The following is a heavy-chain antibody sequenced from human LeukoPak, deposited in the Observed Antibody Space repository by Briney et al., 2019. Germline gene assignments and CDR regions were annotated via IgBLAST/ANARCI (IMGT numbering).Heavy chain of an antibody. CDR1: GGTFSSYA. J-gene: IGHJ4*02. V-gene: IGHV1-2*06. D-gene: IGHD4-17*01. Sequence: GASVKVSCKASGGTFSSYAISWVRQAPGQGLEWTGRINPNSGGTNYAQKFQGRVTMTRDTSISTAYMELSRLRSDDTAVYYCARPTTVTEIDYWGQGTLVTVSS. CDR3: ARPTTVTEIDY. CDR2: INPNSGGT.